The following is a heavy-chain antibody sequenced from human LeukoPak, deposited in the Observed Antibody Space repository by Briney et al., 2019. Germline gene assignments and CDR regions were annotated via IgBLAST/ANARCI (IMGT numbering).Heavy chain of an antibody. J-gene: IGHJ4*02. CDR3: ATNRSGGSRGFDY. V-gene: IGHV4-34*01. Sequence: PSETLSLTCAVYGGSFSGYYWSWVRQPPGKGLEWVGEINHSGSTNYNPSPESRVTISVDTSKNHFSLKLSSVTAADTAVYYCATNRSGGSRGFDYWGQGTLVTVSS. CDR2: INHSGST. D-gene: IGHD6-19*01. CDR1: GGSFSGYY.